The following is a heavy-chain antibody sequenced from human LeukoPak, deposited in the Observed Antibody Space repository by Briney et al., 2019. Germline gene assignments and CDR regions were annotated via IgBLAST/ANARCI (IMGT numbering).Heavy chain of an antibody. CDR3: ARDSGRRTRIAAAGSIDY. CDR2: IYSGGST. CDR1: GFTVSSNY. V-gene: IGHV3-53*01. Sequence: GGSLRLSCAASGFTVSSNYMSWVRQAPGKGLEWVSVIYSGGSTYYADSVKGRFTTSRDNSKNTLYLQMNSLRAEDTAVYYCARDSGRRTRIAAAGSIDYWGQGTLVTVSS. D-gene: IGHD6-13*01. J-gene: IGHJ4*02.